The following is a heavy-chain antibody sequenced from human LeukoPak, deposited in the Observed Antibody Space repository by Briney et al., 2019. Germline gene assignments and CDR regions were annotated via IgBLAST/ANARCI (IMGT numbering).Heavy chain of an antibody. D-gene: IGHD3-10*01. Sequence: GGSLRLSCAASGFTFSSYSMNCVRQAPGKGLEWVSSISSSSSYIYYADSVKGRFTISRDNAKNSLYLQMNSLRAEDTAVYYCARATMVRGVIYYFDYWGQGTLVTVSS. CDR3: ARATMVRGVIYYFDY. CDR1: GFTFSSYS. CDR2: ISSSSSYI. V-gene: IGHV3-21*01. J-gene: IGHJ4*02.